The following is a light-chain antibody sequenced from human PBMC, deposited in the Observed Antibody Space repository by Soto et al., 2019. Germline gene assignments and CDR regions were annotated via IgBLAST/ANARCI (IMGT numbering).Light chain of an antibody. Sequence: DIQMTQSPSSLSASVGYTFTITCRASQTISIHLNWYQQKPGKAPKLLIYKASTLKSGVPSRFSGSGSGTEFTLTISSLQPDDFATYYCQHYNSYSEAFGQGTTGDIK. CDR2: KAS. CDR3: QHYNSYSEA. CDR1: QTISIH. V-gene: IGKV1-5*03. J-gene: IGKJ1*01.